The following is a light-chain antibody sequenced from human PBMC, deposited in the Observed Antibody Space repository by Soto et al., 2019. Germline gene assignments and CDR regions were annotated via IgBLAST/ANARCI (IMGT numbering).Light chain of an antibody. CDR2: SNN. Sequence: QSVLTQPPSASGTPGQRVTISCSGSSSNIGSNTVNWYQQLPGTAPKLLIYSNNQRPSGVPARFSGSKSGTSASLAISGLQSEDEADYYCAAWDDSLNGDVFGGGTQLTVL. V-gene: IGLV1-44*01. J-gene: IGLJ7*01. CDR1: SSNIGSNT. CDR3: AAWDDSLNGDV.